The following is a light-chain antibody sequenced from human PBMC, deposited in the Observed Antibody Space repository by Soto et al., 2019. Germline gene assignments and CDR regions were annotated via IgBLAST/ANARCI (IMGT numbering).Light chain of an antibody. V-gene: IGKV3-20*01. CDR3: QQYGSSGT. Sequence: EILMTQSPGTLSLSPWQIATLSFMASQSGSNNYLDGYQQIPGQAPRSLIYGPSDRATGIPDRFSGSGSGTDLTLTISRLEPEDFAVYYCQQYGSSGTFGQGTKVDIK. CDR2: GPS. J-gene: IGKJ1*01. CDR1: QSGSNNY.